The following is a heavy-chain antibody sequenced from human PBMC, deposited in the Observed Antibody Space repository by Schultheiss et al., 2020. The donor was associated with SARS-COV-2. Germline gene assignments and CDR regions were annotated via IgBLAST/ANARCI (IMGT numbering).Heavy chain of an antibody. V-gene: IGHV4-4*09. CDR2: IYNSGST. J-gene: IGHJ6*03. CDR3: AREGVYQLLSFYYYMDV. Sequence: SETLSLTCTVSGGSISSSYYWSWIRQPPGKGLEWIGYIYNSGSTNYNPSLKSRVTISVDTSKNQFSLKLSSVTAADTAVYYCAREGVYQLLSFYYYMDVWGKGTTVTVSS. D-gene: IGHD2-2*01. CDR1: GGSISSSYY.